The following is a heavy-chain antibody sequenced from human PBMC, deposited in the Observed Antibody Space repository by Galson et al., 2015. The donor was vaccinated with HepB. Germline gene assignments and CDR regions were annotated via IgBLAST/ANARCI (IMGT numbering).Heavy chain of an antibody. Sequence: SVNVSCKASGYTFTNYIIHWVRQAPGQRLEWMGWISAGNGHTKYSQKLQGRVTIARDTSASTAYMELSSLRSDDTAVYYCARLRYYFDNSGDLVRSFDLWGRGSLVTVSS. D-gene: IGHD3-22*01. CDR2: ISAGNGHT. CDR3: ARLRYYFDNSGDLVRSFDL. V-gene: IGHV1-3*01. J-gene: IGHJ2*01. CDR1: GYTFTNYI.